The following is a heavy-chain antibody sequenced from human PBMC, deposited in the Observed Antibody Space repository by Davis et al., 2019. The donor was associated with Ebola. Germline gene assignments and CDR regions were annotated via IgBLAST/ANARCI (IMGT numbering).Heavy chain of an antibody. CDR3: ARDPEAERWFDP. J-gene: IGHJ5*02. CDR2: IHDSGST. CDR1: GFTFDDYA. V-gene: IGHV4-30-4*07. Sequence: LRLSCAASGFTFDDYAMHWVRQAPGKGLEWIGYIHDSGSTYYNPSLKSRLTISVDTSKNQFTLKLSSVTAADTAVYYCARDPEAERWFDPWGQGTLVTVSS.